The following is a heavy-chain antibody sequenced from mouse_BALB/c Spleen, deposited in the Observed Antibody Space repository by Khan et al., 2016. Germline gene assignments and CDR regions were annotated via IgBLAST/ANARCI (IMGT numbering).Heavy chain of an antibody. CDR3: ARGRQAVDY. CDR1: GFTFSTYA. Sequence: EVELVESGGGLVQPGGSLKLSCAASGFTFSTYAMSWVRQTPDKRLELVATINSNGGSTYYPDNVKGRFTISRDNAKNTLYMQMSSLKTEFTDMYYCARGRQAVDYWGQGTSVTVSS. J-gene: IGHJ4*01. CDR2: INSNGGST. V-gene: IGHV5-6-3*01. D-gene: IGHD2-12*01.